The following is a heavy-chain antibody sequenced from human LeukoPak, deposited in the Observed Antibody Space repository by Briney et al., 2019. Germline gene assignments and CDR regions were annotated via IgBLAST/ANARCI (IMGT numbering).Heavy chain of an antibody. CDR1: GFTFSSYG. D-gene: IGHD3-22*01. CDR3: AKAQNHYYDSSGSSYFDY. V-gene: IGHV3-30*02. J-gene: IGHJ4*02. Sequence: PGRSLRLSCAASGFTFSSYGMHWVSQAPGKGLEWVAFIRYDGSNKYYADSVKGRFTISRDNSKNTLYLQMNSLRAEDTAVYYCAKAQNHYYDSSGSSYFDYWGQGTLVTVSS. CDR2: IRYDGSNK.